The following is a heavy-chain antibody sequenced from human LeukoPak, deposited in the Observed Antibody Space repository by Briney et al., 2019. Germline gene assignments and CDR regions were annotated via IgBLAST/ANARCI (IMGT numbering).Heavy chain of an antibody. D-gene: IGHD3-3*01. CDR2: ISYSGST. V-gene: IGHV4-59*01. Sequence: KPSETLSLTCTVSGDSISSNYWSWIRQPPGKGLEWIGYISYSGSTNYNPSLKSRVTISVDTSKNQFSLKLTSVTAADTAVYYCARKEWVPYYFDYWGQGTLVTVSS. CDR1: GDSISSNY. CDR3: ARKEWVPYYFDY. J-gene: IGHJ4*02.